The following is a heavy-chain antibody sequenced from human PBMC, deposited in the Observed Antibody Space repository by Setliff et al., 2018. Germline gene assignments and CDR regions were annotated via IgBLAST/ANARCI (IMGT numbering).Heavy chain of an antibody. D-gene: IGHD6-19*01. Sequence: PSETLSLTCTVSGGSISSGGYYWSWIRQHPGKGLEWIGYSYYSGSTNYNPSLKSRVTISVDTSKNQFSLKLSSVTAADMAVYYCAREQWLDPPGYYYMDVWAKGTTVTVSS. CDR1: GGSISSGGYY. J-gene: IGHJ6*03. V-gene: IGHV4-61*08. CDR2: SYYSGST. CDR3: AREQWLDPPGYYYMDV.